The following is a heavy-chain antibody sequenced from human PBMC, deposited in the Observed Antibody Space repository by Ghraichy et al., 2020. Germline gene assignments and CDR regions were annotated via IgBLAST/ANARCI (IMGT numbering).Heavy chain of an antibody. CDR2: INHSGST. CDR1: GGSFSGYY. J-gene: IGHJ6*02. Sequence: SETLSLTCAVYGGSFSGYYWSWIRQPPGKGLEWIGEINHSGSTNYNPSLKSRVTISVDTSKNQFSLKLSSVTAADTAVYYCARQTLFGVVTPIRYYYYGMDVWGQGTTVTVSS. CDR3: ARQTLFGVVTPIRYYYYGMDV. V-gene: IGHV4-34*01. D-gene: IGHD3-3*01.